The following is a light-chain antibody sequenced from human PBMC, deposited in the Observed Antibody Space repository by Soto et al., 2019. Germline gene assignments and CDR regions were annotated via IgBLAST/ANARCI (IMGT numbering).Light chain of an antibody. CDR2: EVN. V-gene: IGLV2-14*01. J-gene: IGLJ2*01. Sequence: QSALTQPASVSGSPGQSITISCTGSSRDIGGYKYVSWYQQHPDKAPKLMIFEVNDRPSGVSHRFSGSQFGNTASLTISGLQAEDEADYFCSSYTSSNTLLFGGGTKVTVL. CDR1: SRDIGGYKY. CDR3: SSYTSSNTLL.